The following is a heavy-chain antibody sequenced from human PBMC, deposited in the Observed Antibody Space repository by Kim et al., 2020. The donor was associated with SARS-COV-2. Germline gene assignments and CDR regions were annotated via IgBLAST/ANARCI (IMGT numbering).Heavy chain of an antibody. CDR1: GFTVSSNY. V-gene: IGHV3-53*01. CDR2: IYSGGST. Sequence: GGSLRLSCAASGFTVSSNYMSWVRQAPGKGLEWVSVIYSGGSTYYADSVKGRFTISRDNSKNTLYLQMNSLRAEDTAVYYCARDHVAGPEWRDYWGQGTLVTVSS. D-gene: IGHD6-19*01. J-gene: IGHJ4*02. CDR3: ARDHVAGPEWRDY.